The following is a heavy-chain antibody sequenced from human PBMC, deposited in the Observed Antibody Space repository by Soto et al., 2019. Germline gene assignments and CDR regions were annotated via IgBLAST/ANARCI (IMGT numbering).Heavy chain of an antibody. CDR1: GFTFSSYS. CDR3: ARIFGSKFHDY. CDR2: ISSSSSYI. Sequence: GGSLRLSCAASGFTFSSYSMNWVRQAPGKGLEWVSSISSSSSYIYYADSVKGRFTISRDNAKNSLYLQMNSLRAVDTAVYYCARIFGSKFHDYWGQGTLVTVSS. J-gene: IGHJ4*02. V-gene: IGHV3-21*01. D-gene: IGHD2-15*01.